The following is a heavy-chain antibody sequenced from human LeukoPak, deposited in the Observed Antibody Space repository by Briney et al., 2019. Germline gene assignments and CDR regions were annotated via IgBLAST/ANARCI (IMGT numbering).Heavy chain of an antibody. CDR2: IYTSGST. V-gene: IGHV4-61*02. CDR3: AGRITGTTPLDY. J-gene: IGHJ4*02. D-gene: IGHD1-7*01. CDR1: GGSISSGRSY. Sequence: QVQLHESGPGLVKPSQTLSLTCTVSGGSISSGRSYWRWIRQPAGKGRAWIGRIYTSGSTNYNPSLKSRVTISVDTSKNQFSLKLSSVTAADTAVYYCAGRITGTTPLDYWGQGTLVTVSS.